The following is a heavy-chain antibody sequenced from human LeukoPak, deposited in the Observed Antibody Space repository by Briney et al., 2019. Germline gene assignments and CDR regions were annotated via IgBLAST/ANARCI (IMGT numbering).Heavy chain of an antibody. J-gene: IGHJ1*01. CDR1: GFTVRSNY. D-gene: IGHD6-19*01. CDR2: IYSDGST. Sequence: PGGSLRLSCAASGFTVRSNYMSWVRQAPGKGLEWVSVIYSDGSTFYADSVKGRFTISRDISKNTLYLQINGLRAEDTAVYYCARTRRGWYDWGDLVHWGQGTLVTDSS. V-gene: IGHV3-53*01. CDR3: ARTRRGWYDWGDLVH.